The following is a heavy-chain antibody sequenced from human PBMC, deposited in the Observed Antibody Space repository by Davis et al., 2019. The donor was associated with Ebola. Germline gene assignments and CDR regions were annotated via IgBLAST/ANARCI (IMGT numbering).Heavy chain of an antibody. CDR2: INSDGSST. J-gene: IGHJ6*02. CDR3: ASGVETGYGFGGYYYAMDV. V-gene: IGHV3-74*01. D-gene: IGHD3-16*01. CDR1: GFSFSSYW. Sequence: HTGGSLRLSCAASGFSFSSYWMHWVRQAPGKGLGWVSSINSDGSSTSYADSVKGRFTISRDNAKNTLYLQMNGLRVDDTAVYYCASGVETGYGFGGYYYAMDVWGQGTTVTVSS.